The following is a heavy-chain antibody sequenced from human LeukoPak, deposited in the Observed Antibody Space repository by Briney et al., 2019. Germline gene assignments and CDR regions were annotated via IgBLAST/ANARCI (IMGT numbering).Heavy chain of an antibody. CDR1: GFTFSTYS. Sequence: GSLRLSCAGSGFTFSTYSMNWVRQAPGKGLEWVSSITSSNNYIYYADSMKGRFTISRDNAKNSLYLQMNSLRAEDTAVYYCAKGTGRNSTIAASGTWGQGTLVTVSS. CDR3: AKGTGRNSTIAASGT. D-gene: IGHD6-13*01. CDR2: ITSSNNYI. J-gene: IGHJ4*02. V-gene: IGHV3-21*01.